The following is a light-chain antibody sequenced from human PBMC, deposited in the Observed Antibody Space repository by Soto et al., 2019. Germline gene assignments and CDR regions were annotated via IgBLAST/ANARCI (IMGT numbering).Light chain of an antibody. CDR2: RAS. V-gene: IGKV1-5*03. CDR1: QNINTW. J-gene: IGKJ1*01. CDR3: QQYETYSWT. Sequence: DIQMTQSPSTLSASVGDRVTIGCRASQNINTWLAWYQQKPGKGPILLIYRASRLESGVPSRFSGSGSGTEFALTISSLQPADFATYYCQQYETYSWTFGQGTKVDIK.